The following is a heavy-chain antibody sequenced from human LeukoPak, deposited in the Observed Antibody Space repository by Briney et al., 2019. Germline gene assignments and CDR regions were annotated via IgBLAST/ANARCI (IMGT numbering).Heavy chain of an antibody. J-gene: IGHJ5*02. CDR3: ARAGAITIGALNWFDP. CDR2: MNPNSGNT. Sequence: GASVKVSCKASGYTFTSYDINWVPQATGQGLEWMGWMNPNSGNTGYAQKFQGRVTITRNTSISTAYMELSSLRSEDTAVYYCARAGAITIGALNWFDPWGQGTLVTVSS. V-gene: IGHV1-8*03. D-gene: IGHD3-9*01. CDR1: GYTFTSYD.